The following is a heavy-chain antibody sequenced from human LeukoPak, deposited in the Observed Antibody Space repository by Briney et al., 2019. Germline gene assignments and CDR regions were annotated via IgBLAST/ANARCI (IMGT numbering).Heavy chain of an antibody. CDR1: GDSISSYH. Sequence: ETLSLTCTVSGDSISSYHWSWIRQPPGKGLEWIGYIYYSGSTNYNPSLKSRVTISVDTSKNQFSLKLSSVTAADTAVYYCARGSTMVRGVIEKFDYWGQGTLVTVSS. V-gene: IGHV4-59*01. D-gene: IGHD3-10*01. CDR2: IYYSGST. CDR3: ARGSTMVRGVIEKFDY. J-gene: IGHJ4*02.